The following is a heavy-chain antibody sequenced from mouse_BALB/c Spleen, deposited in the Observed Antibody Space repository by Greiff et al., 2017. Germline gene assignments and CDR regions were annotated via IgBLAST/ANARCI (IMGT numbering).Heavy chain of an antibody. CDR2: INPNNGGT. V-gene: IGHV1-18*01. D-gene: IGHD4-1*01. J-gene: IGHJ2*01. Sequence: EVQLQQSGPELVKPGASVKIPCKASGYTFTDYNMDWVKQSHGKSLEWIGDINPNNGGTIYNQKFKGKATLTVDKSSSTAYMELRSLTSEDTAVYYCARPNWDPAYFDYWGQGTTLTVSS. CDR3: ARPNWDPAYFDY. CDR1: GYTFTDYN.